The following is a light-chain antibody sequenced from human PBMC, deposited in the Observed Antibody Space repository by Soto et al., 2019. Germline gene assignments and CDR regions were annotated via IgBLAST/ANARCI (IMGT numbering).Light chain of an antibody. Sequence: EIVLTQSPATLSLSPGERATLSCRASQSVSKSLAWYQQKPGQAPRLLIYTTSNRATGIPARFSGSGSRTDFTLTISSLEPEDFAVYYCQQYNNWPRTFGQGTKVDIK. J-gene: IGKJ1*01. CDR2: TTS. V-gene: IGKV3-11*01. CDR3: QQYNNWPRT. CDR1: QSVSKS.